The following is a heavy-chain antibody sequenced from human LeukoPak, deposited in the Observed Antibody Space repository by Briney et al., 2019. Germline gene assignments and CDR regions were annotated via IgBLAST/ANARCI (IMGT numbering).Heavy chain of an antibody. Sequence: SETLSLTCAVYGGSFSGYYWSWIRQPPGKGLEWIGEINHSGSTNYNPSLKSRVTISVDTSKNQFSLKLSSVTAADTAVYYCARGALSCWFGPWGQGTLVTVSS. CDR3: ARGALSCWFGP. D-gene: IGHD2/OR15-2a*01. CDR1: GGSFSGYY. V-gene: IGHV4-34*01. J-gene: IGHJ5*02. CDR2: INHSGST.